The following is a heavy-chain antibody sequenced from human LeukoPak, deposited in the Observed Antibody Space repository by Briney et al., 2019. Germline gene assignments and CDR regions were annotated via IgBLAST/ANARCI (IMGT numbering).Heavy chain of an antibody. V-gene: IGHV3-7*03. D-gene: IGHD3-3*01. Sequence: PGGSLRLSCAASGFTFSSYWMSWVRQAPGKGLEWVANIKQDGSEKYYVDSVKGRFIISRDNAKNSLYLQMNSLRAEDTAVYYCARADYDFWSGYYRGYYFDYWGQGTLVTVSS. CDR1: GFTFSSYW. CDR2: IKQDGSEK. J-gene: IGHJ4*02. CDR3: ARADYDFWSGYYRGYYFDY.